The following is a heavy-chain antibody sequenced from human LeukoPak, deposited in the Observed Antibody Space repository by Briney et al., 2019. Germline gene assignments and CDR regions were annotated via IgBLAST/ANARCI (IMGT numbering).Heavy chain of an antibody. CDR3: AREPYNWKGGYYYYIDV. CDR2: ISSSSSYI. CDR1: GFTFSSYS. V-gene: IGHV3-21*01. D-gene: IGHD1-20*01. J-gene: IGHJ6*03. Sequence: GGSLRLSCAASGFTFSSYSMNWVRQAPGKGLEWVSSISSSSSYIYYADSVKGRFTISRDNAKNSLYLQMNSLRAEDTAVYYCAREPYNWKGGYYYYIDVWGKGTTVTVSS.